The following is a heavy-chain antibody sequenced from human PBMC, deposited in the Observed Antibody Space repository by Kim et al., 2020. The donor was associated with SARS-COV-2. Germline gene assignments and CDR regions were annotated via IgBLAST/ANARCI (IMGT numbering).Heavy chain of an antibody. J-gene: IGHJ1*01. CDR3: AEDLFEWLPLPTGHAEYFQH. D-gene: IGHD3-3*01. CDR2: ISGSGGST. V-gene: IGHV3-23*01. CDR1: GFTFSSYA. Sequence: GGSLRLSCAASGFTFSSYAMSWVRQAPGKGLEWVSAISGSGGSTYYADSVKGRFTISRDTSKNTLYLQMNSLRAEDTAVYYCAEDLFEWLPLPTGHAEYFQHWGQGTLVTVSS.